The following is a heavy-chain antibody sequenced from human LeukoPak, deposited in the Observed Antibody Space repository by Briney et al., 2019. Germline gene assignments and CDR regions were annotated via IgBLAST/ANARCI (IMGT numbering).Heavy chain of an antibody. CDR3: ARVGPGY. J-gene: IGHJ4*02. CDR2: ISSSSSYI. Sequence: TGGCLRLSCATSGFTFSSYSMNSVRQAPGKGLEWVSSISSSSSYIYYADSVKGRFTISRDNAKNSVYLCMISLRAVDTAVYYCARVGPGYWLQRTMVTVSS. V-gene: IGHV3-21*01. CDR1: GFTFSSYS.